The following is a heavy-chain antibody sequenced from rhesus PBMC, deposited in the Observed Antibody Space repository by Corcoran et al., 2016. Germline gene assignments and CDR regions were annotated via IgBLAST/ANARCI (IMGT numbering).Heavy chain of an antibody. CDR3: ARGIAATFGV. CDR2: IRSKAYGGTA. Sequence: EVQLVESGGGLVQPGGSLRLSCAASGFTFSDHYMYWVRQAPGKGLEWVGFIRSKAYGGTAEYAASVKGRFTISRDDSKSIASLQRNSLKTEDTAVYYCARGIAATFGVWGPGGLVTVSS. J-gene: IGHJ5-1*01. D-gene: IGHD4-29*01. V-gene: IGHV3-184*01. CDR1: GFTFSDHY.